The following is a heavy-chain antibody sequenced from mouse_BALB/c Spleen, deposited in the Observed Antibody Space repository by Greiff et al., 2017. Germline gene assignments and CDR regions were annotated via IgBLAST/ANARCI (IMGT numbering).Heavy chain of an antibody. CDR1: GFNIKDYY. CDR2: IDPENGDT. Sequence: VQLQQSGAELVRSGASVKLSCTASGFNIKDYYMNWVKQRPEQGLEWIGWIDPENGDTEYDPKFQGKATMTVDTSSNPAYLQLSSLTSEDTAVYYDSARYDRLFAYWGQGTLVTVSA. CDR3: SARYDRLFAY. J-gene: IGHJ3*01. D-gene: IGHD2-14*01. V-gene: IGHV14-4*02.